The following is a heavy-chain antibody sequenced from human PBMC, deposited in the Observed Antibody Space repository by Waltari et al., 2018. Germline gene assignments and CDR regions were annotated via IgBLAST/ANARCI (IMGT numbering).Heavy chain of an antibody. CDR2: IYPTDFDT. CDR3: ARVGAGSSGYYYGGYFDY. Sequence: EVQLVQSGPEVKKPGESLKISCKVSGYSFTSHWIGWVRQTPGKGLDWMGIIYPTDFDTTYSPSFQGQVTISVDKSIGTAYLQWSSLKASDTAMYYCARVGAGSSGYYYGGYFDYWGQGTLVTVSS. D-gene: IGHD3-22*01. J-gene: IGHJ4*02. CDR1: GYSFTSHW. V-gene: IGHV5-51*01.